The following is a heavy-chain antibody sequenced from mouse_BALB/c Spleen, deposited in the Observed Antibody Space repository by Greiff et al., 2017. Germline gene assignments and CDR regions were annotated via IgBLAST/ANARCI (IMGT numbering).Heavy chain of an antibody. J-gene: IGHJ2*01. CDR2: ISSGSSTI. D-gene: IGHD2-4*01. Sequence: EVMLVESGGGLVQPGGSRKLSCAASGFTFSSFGMHWVRQAPEKGLEWVAYISSGSSTIYYADTVKGRFTISRDNPKNTLFLQMTSLRSEDTAMYYCARGYDYDRYYFDYWGQGTTLTVSS. CDR3: ARGYDYDRYYFDY. V-gene: IGHV5-17*02. CDR1: GFTFSSFG.